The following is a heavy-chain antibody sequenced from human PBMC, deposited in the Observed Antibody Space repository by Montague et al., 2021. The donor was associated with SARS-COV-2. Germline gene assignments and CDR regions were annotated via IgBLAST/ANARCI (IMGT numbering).Heavy chain of an antibody. J-gene: IGHJ4*02. CDR3: ARSYGTTVVTRAFDY. CDR1: GFSLSTSGMC. V-gene: IGHV2-70*01. CDR2: IDWDDDK. Sequence: PVLVKPTQTLTLTCTFSGFSLSTSGMCVSWIRQPSGKALEWLTLIDWDDDKYYSTSLKTRLTISKDTSKNQVVLTMTNMDPVDTATYYCARSYGTTVVTRAFDYWGQGTLVTVSS. D-gene: IGHD4-23*01.